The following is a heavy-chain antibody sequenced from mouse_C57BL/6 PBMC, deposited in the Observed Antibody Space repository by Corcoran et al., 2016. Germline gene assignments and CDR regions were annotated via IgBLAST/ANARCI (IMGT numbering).Heavy chain of an antibody. D-gene: IGHD3-3*01. CDR3: ARRGDLHWYFDV. J-gene: IGHJ1*03. CDR1: GYTFTDYY. V-gene: IGHV1-26*01. Sequence: EVQLQQSGPELVKPGASVKISCKASGYTFTDYYMNWVKQSHGKSLEWIGDINPNNGGTSYNQKFKGKATLTVDKPSSTAYMELRSLTSEDSAVYYCARRGDLHWYFDVWGTGTTVTVSS. CDR2: INPNNGGT.